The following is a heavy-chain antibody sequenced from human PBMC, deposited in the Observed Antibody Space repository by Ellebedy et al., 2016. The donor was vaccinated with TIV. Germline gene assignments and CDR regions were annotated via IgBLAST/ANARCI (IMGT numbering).Heavy chain of an antibody. V-gene: IGHV1-8*01. Sequence: ASVKVSXXASGYSFIDFDINWVRQAPGQGLEWMGWMNPNTGSTEYPQKIQGRVSMTRDTSITTAYLELSSLRSEDTAVYYCARVKNILVVVPAGIGHWGQGTQVIVSS. D-gene: IGHD2-2*01. CDR1: GYSFIDFD. J-gene: IGHJ4*02. CDR2: MNPNTGST. CDR3: ARVKNILVVVPAGIGH.